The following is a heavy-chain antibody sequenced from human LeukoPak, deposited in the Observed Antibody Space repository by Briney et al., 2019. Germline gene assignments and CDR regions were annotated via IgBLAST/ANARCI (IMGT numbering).Heavy chain of an antibody. CDR3: ARGGDTPDYYYGMDV. CDR2: IYYSGST. V-gene: IGHV4-30-4*01. Sequence: SQTLSLTCTVSGGSISSGDYYWSWIRQPPGKGLEWIGYIYYSGSTYYNPSLKSRVTISVDTSKNQFSLKLSSVTAADTAVYYCARGGDTPDYYYGMDVWGQGTTVTVSS. D-gene: IGHD5-18*01. CDR1: GGSISSGDYY. J-gene: IGHJ6*02.